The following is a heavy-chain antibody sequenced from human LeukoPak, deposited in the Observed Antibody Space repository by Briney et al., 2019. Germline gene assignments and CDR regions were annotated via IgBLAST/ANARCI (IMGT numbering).Heavy chain of an antibody. CDR1: GLTFSSYS. CDR3: ARRTSGAFAI. Sequence: PGGSLRLSCAASGLTFSSYSMNWVRQAPGKGLEWVSYTSSSGSDKYYPDSVKGRFTISRDNAKNSLYLQMNSLRAEDTAVYYCARRTSGAFAIWGQGTKVTVSS. J-gene: IGHJ3*02. V-gene: IGHV3-21*05. CDR2: TSSSGSDK.